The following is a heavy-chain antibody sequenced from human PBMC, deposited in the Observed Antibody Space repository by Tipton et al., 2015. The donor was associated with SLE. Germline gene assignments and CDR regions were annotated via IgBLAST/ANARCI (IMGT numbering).Heavy chain of an antibody. CDR1: GGSISSYY. CDR2: IYYSGST. V-gene: IGHV4-59*07. D-gene: IGHD1-26*01. CDR3: ARTAEWELLFDY. Sequence: TLSLTCTVPGGSISSYYWIWIRQPPGKGLEWIGYIYYSGSTNYNPSLKSRVTISVDTSKNQFSLKLSSVTAADTAVYYCARTAEWELLFDYWGQGTLVTVSS. J-gene: IGHJ4*02.